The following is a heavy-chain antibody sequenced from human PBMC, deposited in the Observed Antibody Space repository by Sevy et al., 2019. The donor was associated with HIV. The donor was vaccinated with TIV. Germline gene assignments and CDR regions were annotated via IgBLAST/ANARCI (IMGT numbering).Heavy chain of an antibody. Sequence: GGSLRLSCAASGVTFSSYGIHWVRQAPGKGLEWVAVISYDGSKKNHAESMKGRFTISRDNSKNTLYLEMSSLRPEDTAVYYCAHSSGLYGYYYGKDVWGQGTTVTVS. D-gene: IGHD4-17*01. J-gene: IGHJ6*02. CDR1: GVTFSSYG. V-gene: IGHV3-30*03. CDR3: AHSSGLYGYYYGKDV. CDR2: ISYDGSKK.